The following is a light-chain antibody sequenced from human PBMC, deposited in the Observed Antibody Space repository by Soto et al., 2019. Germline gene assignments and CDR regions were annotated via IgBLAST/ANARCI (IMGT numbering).Light chain of an antibody. J-gene: IGKJ3*01. CDR1: QDIGTY. CDR2: DAS. V-gene: IGKV1-33*01. CDR3: QHSNHLPL. Sequence: DIQMTQSPPSLSASVGDRVTITCQASQDIGTYLNWYQHKPGKAPNLVIYDASNLETGVPSRFSGGGSGTDFTSTISSLRPEDIATYYCQHSNHLPLFGPGTKVDF.